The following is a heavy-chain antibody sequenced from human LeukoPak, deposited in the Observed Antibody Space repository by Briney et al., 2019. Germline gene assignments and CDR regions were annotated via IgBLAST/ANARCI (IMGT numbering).Heavy chain of an antibody. CDR2: IIPIFGTA. Sequence: GASVKVSCKASGGTFSSYVISWVRQAPGQGLEWMRGIIPIFGTANYAQKFQGRVTITADESTSTAYMELSSLRSEDTAVYYCARGLRYCSSTSCYLNIWGQGTMVTVSS. J-gene: IGHJ3*02. V-gene: IGHV1-69*13. CDR1: GGTFSSYV. CDR3: ARGLRYCSSTSCYLNI. D-gene: IGHD2-2*01.